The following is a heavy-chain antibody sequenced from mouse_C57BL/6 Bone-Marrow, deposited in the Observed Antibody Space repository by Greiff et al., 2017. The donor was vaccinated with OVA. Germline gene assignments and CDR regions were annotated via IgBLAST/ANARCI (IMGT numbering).Heavy chain of an antibody. CDR2: ISSGSSTI. CDR1: GFTFSDYG. CDR3: ARPGYYYGTLYYFDY. V-gene: IGHV5-17*01. J-gene: IGHJ2*01. D-gene: IGHD1-1*01. Sequence: EVQGVESGGGLVKPGGSLKLSCAASGFTFSDYGMHWVRQAPEKGLEWVAYISSGSSTIYYADTVKGRFTISRDNAKNTLFLQMTSLRSEDTAMYYCARPGYYYGTLYYFDYWGQGTTLTVSS.